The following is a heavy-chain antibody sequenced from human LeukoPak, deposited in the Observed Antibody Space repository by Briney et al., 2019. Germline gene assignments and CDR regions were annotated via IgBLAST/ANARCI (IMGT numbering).Heavy chain of an antibody. CDR3: AKWGDYDILTGYYDSDY. Sequence: PGASLRLSCAASGFTFSNYAMSWVRQAPGKGLEWVSAIVGSGGSTYYADSVKGRFTISRDNPKNTPYLQMNSLRAEDTAVYYCAKWGDYDILTGYYDSDYWGQGTLVTVSS. J-gene: IGHJ4*02. V-gene: IGHV3-23*01. CDR1: GFTFSNYA. D-gene: IGHD3-9*01. CDR2: IVGSGGST.